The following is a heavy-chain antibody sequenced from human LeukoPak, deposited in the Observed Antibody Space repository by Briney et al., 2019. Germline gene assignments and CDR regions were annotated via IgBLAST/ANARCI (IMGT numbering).Heavy chain of an antibody. D-gene: IGHD3-9*01. Sequence: SETLSLTCTVSGGSLSSYYWTWIRQLPGKGLEWIGYIYYTGSTNYNPSLKSRVTMSVDTSKNQFSPNLNSVTAADTAVYYCARSGTVTGYLYWGQGALSPSPQ. V-gene: IGHV4-59*01. CDR2: IYYTGST. CDR1: GGSLSSYY. CDR3: ARSGTVTGYLY. J-gene: IGHJ4*02.